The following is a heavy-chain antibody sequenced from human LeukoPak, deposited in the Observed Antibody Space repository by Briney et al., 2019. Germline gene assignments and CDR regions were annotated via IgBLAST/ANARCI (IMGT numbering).Heavy chain of an antibody. Sequence: NASETLSLTCAVSGGSFSAFFWRWIRQPPGKGLEWIGDVGHSGSADYNPSLKSRVTVSADPSKTQFSLKLTSVTAADTAVYYCATRGDYSDTSGNSYDALDIWGQGTMVTVSS. CDR1: GGSFSAFF. J-gene: IGHJ3*02. D-gene: IGHD3-22*01. CDR3: ATRGDYSDTSGNSYDALDI. CDR2: VGHSGSA. V-gene: IGHV4-34*01.